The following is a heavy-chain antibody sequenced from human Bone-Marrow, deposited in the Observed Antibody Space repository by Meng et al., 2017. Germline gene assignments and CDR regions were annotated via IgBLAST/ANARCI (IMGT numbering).Heavy chain of an antibody. CDR2: ISAYNGNT. J-gene: IGHJ6*02. CDR1: GYTFTSYG. Sequence: ASVKVSCKASGYTFTSYGISWVRQAPGQGLEWMGWISAYNGNTNYAQKLQGRVTMTTDTSTSTAYMELRSLGSDDTAVYYCATYPYYYGSGPNQGFYYYGMDVWGQGTTVTVPS. V-gene: IGHV1-18*01. CDR3: ATYPYYYGSGPNQGFYYYGMDV. D-gene: IGHD3-10*01.